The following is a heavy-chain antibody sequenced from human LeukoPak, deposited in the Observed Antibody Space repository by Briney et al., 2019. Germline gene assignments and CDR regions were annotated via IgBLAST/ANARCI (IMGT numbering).Heavy chain of an antibody. CDR3: ASWIAYSSSGQNDPFDY. J-gene: IGHJ4*02. V-gene: IGHV1-2*06. D-gene: IGHD6-6*01. CDR1: GYTFTGYY. Sequence: GASVKVSCKASGYTFTGYYVHWVPQAPRQGLECMGRLNPNSGGTNYAQKFQGRVTITRDTSISTAYMELSRLRSDDTAVYYGASWIAYSSSGQNDPFDYLGQGPMATVSS. CDR2: LNPNSGGT.